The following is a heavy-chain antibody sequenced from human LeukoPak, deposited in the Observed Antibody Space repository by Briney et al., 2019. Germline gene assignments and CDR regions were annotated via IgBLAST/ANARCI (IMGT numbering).Heavy chain of an antibody. J-gene: IGHJ3*02. CDR2: ISAYNGNT. Sequence: GASVKVSCKASGYTFTKYGINWVRQAPGQGLEWMGWISAYNGNTNYAQKLQGRVSMATHTSTSTAYMELRSLRSDDTAVYYCARDGDGGAFDIWGQGTKVTVSS. V-gene: IGHV1-18*01. D-gene: IGHD5-24*01. CDR3: ARDGDGGAFDI. CDR1: GYTFTKYG.